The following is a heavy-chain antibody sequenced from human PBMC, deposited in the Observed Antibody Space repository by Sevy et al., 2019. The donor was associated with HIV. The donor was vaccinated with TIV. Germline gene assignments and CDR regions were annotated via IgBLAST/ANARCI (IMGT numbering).Heavy chain of an antibody. CDR2: IYTSGST. J-gene: IGHJ6*02. D-gene: IGHD2-2*01. V-gene: IGHV4-4*07. CDR1: GGSISSYY. Sequence: SETLSLTCTVSGGSISSYYWSWIRQPAGKGLEWIGRIYTSGSTKYNPSLKSRVTMSVDTSKSQFSLKLSSVTAADTAVYYCARDRILPAAYYYYGMDVWGQGTTVTVSS. CDR3: ARDRILPAAYYYYGMDV.